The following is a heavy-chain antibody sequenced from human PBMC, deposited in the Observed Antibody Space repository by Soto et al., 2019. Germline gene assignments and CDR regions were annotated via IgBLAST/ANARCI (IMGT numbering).Heavy chain of an antibody. CDR2: NYYSGGT. CDR1: AGSISSYY. CDR3: ARGYCSGGSCYRKGYYFDC. Sequence: SSETLSLTCTVSAGSISSYYWSWLRQPPGKKQEWIGYNYYSGGTNYNPSLKSRVTISVDTSKNQFSLKLSSVTAADTAVYYCARGYCSGGSCYRKGYYFDCWGQGTLVTVSS. J-gene: IGHJ4*02. V-gene: IGHV4-59*01. D-gene: IGHD2-15*01.